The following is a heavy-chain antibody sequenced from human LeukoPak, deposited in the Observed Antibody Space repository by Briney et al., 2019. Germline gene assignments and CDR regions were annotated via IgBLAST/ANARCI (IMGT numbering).Heavy chain of an antibody. CDR3: ARGSPHDIAARLAV. CDR2: INHSGST. CDR1: GGSFSGYY. J-gene: IGHJ4*02. Sequence: SETLSLTCAVYGGSFSGYYWSWIRQPPGKGLEWIGEINHSGSTNYNPSLKSRVTISVDTSKNQFSLKLSSVTAADTAVYYCARGSPHDIAARLAVWGQGTLVTVSS. D-gene: IGHD6-6*01. V-gene: IGHV4-34*01.